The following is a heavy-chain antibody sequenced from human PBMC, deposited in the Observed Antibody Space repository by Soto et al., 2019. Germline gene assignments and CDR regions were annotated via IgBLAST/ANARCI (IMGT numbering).Heavy chain of an antibody. D-gene: IGHD4-4*01. CDR1: VGTFRSYA. V-gene: IGHV1-69*12. J-gene: IGHJ4*02. Sequence: QVQLVQSGAEVKKPGSSVKVSCKASVGTFRSYAISCVRQSPGQGLEWMGGIIPIFGTANYAQKFQVRGTITADESTRTAYMELSSLRSEDTALYSVATTTTAGGWGQGTLVSVSS. CDR2: IIPIFGTA. CDR3: ATTTTAGG.